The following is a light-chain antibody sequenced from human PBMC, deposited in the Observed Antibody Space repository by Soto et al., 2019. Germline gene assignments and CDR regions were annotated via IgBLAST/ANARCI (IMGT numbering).Light chain of an antibody. CDR1: QGISSY. Sequence: EIVLTQSPATLSLSPGERATLSCRASQGISSYLVWYQQKPGQAPRLLIYDASNRATGIPARFSGSGSGTDFTLTISRLEPEDFAVYYCQQRSNWPGTFGQGTKVEVK. CDR2: DAS. J-gene: IGKJ1*01. V-gene: IGKV3-11*01. CDR3: QQRSNWPGT.